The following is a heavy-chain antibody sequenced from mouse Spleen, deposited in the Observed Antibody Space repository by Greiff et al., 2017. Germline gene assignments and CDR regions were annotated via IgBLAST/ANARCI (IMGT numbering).Heavy chain of an antibody. J-gene: IGHJ1*03. D-gene: IGHD2-1*01. V-gene: IGHV5-16*01. Sequence: EVKLMESEGGLVQPGSSMKLSCTASGFTFSDYYMAWVRQVPEKGLEWVANINYDGSSTYYLDSLKSRFIISRDNAKNILYLQMSSLKSEDTATYYCARDDYGNYRWYFDVWGTGTTVTVSS. CDR1: GFTFSDYY. CDR2: INYDGSST. CDR3: ARDDYGNYRWYFDV.